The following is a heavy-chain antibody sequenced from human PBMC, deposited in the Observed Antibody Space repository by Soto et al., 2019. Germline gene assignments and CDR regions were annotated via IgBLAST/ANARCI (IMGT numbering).Heavy chain of an antibody. CDR1: GYTFTSYY. J-gene: IGHJ5*02. D-gene: IGHD6-19*01. CDR3: ARGPTSPYSSGWYEGWFDP. V-gene: IGHV1-46*01. CDR2: INPSGGST. Sequence: ASVKVSCKASGYTFTSYYMHWVRQAPGQGLEWMGIINPSGGSTSYAQKFQGRVTMTRDTSTSTVYMELSSLRSEDTAVYYCARGPTSPYSSGWYEGWFDPWGQGTRVTVSS.